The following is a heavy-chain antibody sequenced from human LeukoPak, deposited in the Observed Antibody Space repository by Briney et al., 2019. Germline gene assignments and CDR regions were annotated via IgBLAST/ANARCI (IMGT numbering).Heavy chain of an antibody. V-gene: IGHV5-51*01. CDR3: ARRYCSSTSCYTGFDP. CDR1: GYSFTSYW. D-gene: IGHD2-2*02. CDR2: IYPGDSDT. Sequence: GESLKISCKGSGYSFTSYWIGWVRQMPGKGLEWIGIIYPGDSDTRYSPSFQGQVTISADKSISTAYLQWSSLKASDTAMYYCARRYCSSTSCYTGFDPWGQGTLVTVSS. J-gene: IGHJ5*02.